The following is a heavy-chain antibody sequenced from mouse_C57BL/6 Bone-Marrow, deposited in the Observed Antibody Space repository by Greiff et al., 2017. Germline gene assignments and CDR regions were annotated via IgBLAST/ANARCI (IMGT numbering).Heavy chain of an antibody. Sequence: EVQLQQSGPELVKPGASVKITCKASGYTFTDYNMDWVKQSHGKSLEWIGEINPKNGGTIYNQKFKGKATLTVDKSSSTAYMELRSLTSEDTAVYYCARGVYYGNVYAMDYGGQGTSVTVSS. CDR1: GYTFTDYN. J-gene: IGHJ4*01. D-gene: IGHD2-1*01. V-gene: IGHV1-18*01. CDR2: INPKNGGT. CDR3: ARGVYYGNVYAMDY.